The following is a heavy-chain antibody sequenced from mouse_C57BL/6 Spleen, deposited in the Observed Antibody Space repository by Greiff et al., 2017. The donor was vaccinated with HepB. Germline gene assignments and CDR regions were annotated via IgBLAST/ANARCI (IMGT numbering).Heavy chain of an antibody. D-gene: IGHD1-1*01. CDR1: GYTFTSYW. CDR2: IYPGNSDT. CDR3: TRNYGSSYAMDY. J-gene: IGHJ4*01. Sequence: VQLQQSGTVLARPGASVKMSCKTSGYTFTSYWMHWVKQRPGQGLEWIGAIYPGNSDTSYNQKFKGKAKLTAVTSASTAYMELSSLTNEDSAVYYWTRNYGSSYAMDYWGQGTSVTVSS. V-gene: IGHV1-5*01.